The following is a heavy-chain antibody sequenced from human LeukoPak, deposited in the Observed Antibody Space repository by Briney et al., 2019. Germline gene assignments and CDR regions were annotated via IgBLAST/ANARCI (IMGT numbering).Heavy chain of an antibody. D-gene: IGHD3-22*01. Sequence: PSETLSLTCAVYGGSFSGYYWSWIRQPPGKGLEWIGEINHSGSTNYNPSLKSRVTISVDTSKNQFSLKLSSVTAADTAVYYCARIVVGDNGLYFDYWGQGTLVTVSS. CDR3: ARIVVGDNGLYFDY. V-gene: IGHV4-34*01. CDR1: GGSFSGYY. CDR2: INHSGST. J-gene: IGHJ4*02.